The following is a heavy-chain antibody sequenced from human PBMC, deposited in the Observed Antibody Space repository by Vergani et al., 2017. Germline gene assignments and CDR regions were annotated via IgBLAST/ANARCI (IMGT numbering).Heavy chain of an antibody. CDR3: ARDPGFVPGPGNYYGMDV. CDR2: INPNSGGT. V-gene: IGHV1-2*02. D-gene: IGHD3-10*01. J-gene: IGHJ6*02. Sequence: QVQLVQSGAEVKKPGASVKVSCKASGYTFTGYYMHWVRQAPGQGLEWMGWINPNSGGTNYAQKLQGRVTMTTDTSTSTAYMELRSLRSDDTAVYYCARDPGFVPGPGNYYGMDVWGQGTTVTVSS. CDR1: GYTFTGYY.